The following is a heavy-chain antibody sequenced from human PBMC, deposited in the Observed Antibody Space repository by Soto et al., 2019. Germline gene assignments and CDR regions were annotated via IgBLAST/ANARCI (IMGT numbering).Heavy chain of an antibody. Sequence: GGSLRLSCAASGFTFSSYAMHWVRQAPGKEPEWVAIIWSDGSNKYYADSVKGRFTISRDNSKNTLYLQMNSLRAEDTAVYYCVREKFGDDFDFWGQGTLVTVSS. CDR1: GFTFSSYA. D-gene: IGHD2-21*02. CDR3: VREKFGDDFDF. V-gene: IGHV3-33*08. CDR2: IWSDGSNK. J-gene: IGHJ4*02.